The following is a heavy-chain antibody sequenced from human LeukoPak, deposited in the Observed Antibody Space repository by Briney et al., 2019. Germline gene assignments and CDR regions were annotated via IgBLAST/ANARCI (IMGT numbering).Heavy chain of an antibody. CDR3: AKYDSGYSLDY. Sequence: GGSLRLSCEASGFSFSSYWMTWVRQAPGKGLEWVANIKEDGTQKYYVDSVKGRFGISRDNAKNSLFLQMNSLRAEDTAIYFCAKYDSGYSLDYWGQGTLVIVSS. D-gene: IGHD4-23*01. CDR1: GFSFSSYW. V-gene: IGHV3-7*03. CDR2: IKEDGTQK. J-gene: IGHJ4*02.